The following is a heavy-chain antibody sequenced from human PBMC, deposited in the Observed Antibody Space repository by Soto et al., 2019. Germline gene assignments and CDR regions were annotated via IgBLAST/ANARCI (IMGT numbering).Heavy chain of an antibody. V-gene: IGHV4-59*01. Sequence: SETLSLTCTVSGGSISSYYWSWSRQPPGKGLEWIGYIYYSGSTNYNPSLKSRVTISVDTSKNQFSLKLSSVTAADTAVYYCARMEDGYDYYYGMDVWGQGTTVTVSS. D-gene: IGHD1-1*01. CDR2: IYYSGST. J-gene: IGHJ6*02. CDR3: ARMEDGYDYYYGMDV. CDR1: GGSISSYY.